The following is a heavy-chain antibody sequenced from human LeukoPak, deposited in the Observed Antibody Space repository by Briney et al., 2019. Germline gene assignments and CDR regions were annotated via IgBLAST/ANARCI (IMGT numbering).Heavy chain of an antibody. CDR1: GGSISGYY. D-gene: IGHD3-3*01. CDR2: IYYSGST. CDR3: ARVVSGVVYYYYYMDV. J-gene: IGHJ6*03. V-gene: IGHV4-59*01. Sequence: SETLSLTCTVSGGSISGYYWSWIRQPPGKGLEWIGFIYYSGSTYYNPSVTSRVTISVDTSKDQFSLRLNSVTAADTAVYYCARVVSGVVYYYYYMDVWGKGTTVTVSS.